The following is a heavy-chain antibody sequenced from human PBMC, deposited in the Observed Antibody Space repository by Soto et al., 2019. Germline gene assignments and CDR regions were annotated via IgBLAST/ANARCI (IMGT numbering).Heavy chain of an antibody. V-gene: IGHV4-59*01. D-gene: IGHD3-22*01. CDR2: IYYSGSN. CDR3: SRGVSKWLLLRPGAFDI. J-gene: IGHJ3*02. Sequence: PSETLSLTCTVSGGSISSYYWSWIRQPPGKGLEWIGYIYYSGSNNYNPSLKSRVTISVDTSKNKFSLKLSSVTDADTAVYYCSRGVSKWLLLRPGAFDIWGQGTMVTVSS. CDR1: GGSISSYY.